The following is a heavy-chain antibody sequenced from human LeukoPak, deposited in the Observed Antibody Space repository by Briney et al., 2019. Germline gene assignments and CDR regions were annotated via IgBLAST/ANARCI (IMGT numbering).Heavy chain of an antibody. D-gene: IGHD6-6*01. J-gene: IGHJ4*02. Sequence: ASVKVSCKASGYTFTRYVINSVRQATGQGGEWMGWMNPNSGNTGYAQKFQGRVTMARNTSISTADMEQSSLRSEGTAVSDCARGRGRIAARTALRLDYWGQGTLVTVSS. CDR1: GYTFTRYV. CDR3: ARGRGRIAARTALRLDY. V-gene: IGHV1-8*01. CDR2: MNPNSGNT.